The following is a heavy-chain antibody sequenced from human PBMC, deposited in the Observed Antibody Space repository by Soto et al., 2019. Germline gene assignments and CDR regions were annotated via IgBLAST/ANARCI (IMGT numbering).Heavy chain of an antibody. CDR3: ARDLGQQLVDY. V-gene: IGHV1-18*01. Sequence: VKVSCKASGYTFTNSGFSWVRQAPGQGLEWVGWIRVNNGDTHYAQKLQGRVTMTTDTSTSTAFMELRSLRSDDTAVYYCARDLGQQLVDYWGQGTLVTVSS. CDR1: GYTFTNSG. J-gene: IGHJ4*02. D-gene: IGHD6-13*01. CDR2: IRVNNGDT.